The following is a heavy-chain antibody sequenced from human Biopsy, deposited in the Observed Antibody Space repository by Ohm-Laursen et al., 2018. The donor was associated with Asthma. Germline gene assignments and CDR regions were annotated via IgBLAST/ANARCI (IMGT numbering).Heavy chain of an antibody. J-gene: IGHJ4*02. D-gene: IGHD6-19*01. CDR3: ARGDSSGWSHYYFDY. CDR2: IYSGGTS. Sequence: GSLRLSCTASGFTFRRYGMSWVRQAPGKGLEWVSVIYSGGTSHTADSVRGRFTISRDFSKNTLHLQMHSLRVEDTAVYYCARGDSSGWSHYYFDYWGQGTLVTVSS. CDR1: GFTFRRYG. V-gene: IGHV3-23*03.